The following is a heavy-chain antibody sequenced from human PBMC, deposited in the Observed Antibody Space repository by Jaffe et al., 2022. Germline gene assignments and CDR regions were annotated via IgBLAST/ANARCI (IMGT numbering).Heavy chain of an antibody. CDR1: GYTFTSYD. V-gene: IGHV1-8*01. D-gene: IGHD3-3*01. CDR2: MNPNSGNT. Sequence: QVQLVQSGAEVKKPGASVKVSCKASGYTFTSYDINWVRQATGQGLEWMGWMNPNSGNTGYAQKFQGRVTMTRNTSISTAYMELSSLRSEDTAVYYCARGYAYYDFWSGYDGWFDPWGQGTLVTVSS. J-gene: IGHJ5*02. CDR3: ARGYAYYDFWSGYDGWFDP.